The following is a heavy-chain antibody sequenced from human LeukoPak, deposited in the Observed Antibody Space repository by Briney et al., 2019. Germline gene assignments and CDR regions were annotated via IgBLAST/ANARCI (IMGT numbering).Heavy chain of an antibody. Sequence: SETLSLTCTVSGGSISSGGYYWSWIRQPPGQGLEWIAYIHSNGYTNYNPSLKSRVTISVDTSKNQFSLKVTSVTAADTAMYYCTKREGPMSGSYDYFDPWGQGTLVTVS. J-gene: IGHJ5*02. V-gene: IGHV4-61*08. D-gene: IGHD1-26*01. CDR3: TKREGPMSGSYDYFDP. CDR2: IHSNGYT. CDR1: GGSISSGGYY.